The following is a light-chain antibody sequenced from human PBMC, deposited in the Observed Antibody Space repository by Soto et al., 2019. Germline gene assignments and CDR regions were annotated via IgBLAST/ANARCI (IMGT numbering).Light chain of an antibody. V-gene: IGKV1-39*01. CDR2: AAS. CDR1: QNINIF. J-gene: IGKJ1*01. CDR3: QQSYSSPRT. Sequence: DIQMTQSPSSLSASVGDRVTITCRASQNINIFLNWYQQKVGEAPKLLIYAASILDSGVPSRFSGRGSGTDFTLTISSLQPEDFETYYCQQSYSSPRTFGQGTKVDI.